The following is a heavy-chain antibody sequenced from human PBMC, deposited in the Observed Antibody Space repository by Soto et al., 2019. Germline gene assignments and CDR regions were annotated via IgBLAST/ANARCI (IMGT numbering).Heavy chain of an antibody. V-gene: IGHV3-30-3*01. CDR2: VSFDGSNK. CDR1: GFTFSTHA. Sequence: QVQLVESGGGVVQPGRSLRLSCAASGFTFSTHAMHWVRQAPGKGLECVAIVSFDGSNKYYADSVKGRFTISRDNSKNTLYLQMSRLAPDDTAVYYCARDQTGIATTGGGRIAHWGQGTVVTVSP. D-gene: IGHD6-13*01. CDR3: ARDQTGIATTGGGRIAH. J-gene: IGHJ4*02.